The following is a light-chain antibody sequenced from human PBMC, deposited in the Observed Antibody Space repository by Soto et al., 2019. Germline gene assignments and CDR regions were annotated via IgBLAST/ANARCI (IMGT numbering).Light chain of an antibody. CDR1: SGHSSYA. V-gene: IGLV4-69*01. J-gene: IGLJ1*01. CDR2: LNSYGSH. Sequence: QLVLTQSPSASASLGASVKLTCTLSSGHSSYAIAWHQQQPEKGPRYLMKLNSYGSHSKGDGIPDRFSGSSSGAERYLTISSLQSEDEADYYCQTWGTGIHYVFGTGTKLTVL. CDR3: QTWGTGIHYV.